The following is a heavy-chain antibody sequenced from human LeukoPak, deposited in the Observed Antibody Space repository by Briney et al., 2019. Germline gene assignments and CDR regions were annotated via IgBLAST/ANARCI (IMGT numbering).Heavy chain of an antibody. J-gene: IGHJ6*03. V-gene: IGHV1-8*01. D-gene: IGHD2-21*02. CDR3: ARTAYCGGDCRAYYYYMDV. CDR1: GYTFTIYE. Sequence: ASVKVSCKASGYTFTIYEINWVRQATGQGLEWMGWMNPNSGNTGYAQKFQGRVTMTRNTSISTAYMELSSLRSEDTAVYYCARTAYCGGDCRAYYYYMDVWGKGTTVTISS. CDR2: MNPNSGNT.